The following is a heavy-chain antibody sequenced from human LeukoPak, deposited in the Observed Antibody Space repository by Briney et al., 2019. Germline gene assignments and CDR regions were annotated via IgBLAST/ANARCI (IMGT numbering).Heavy chain of an antibody. CDR1: GFTVSSNY. D-gene: IGHD6-19*01. V-gene: IGHV3-53*01. J-gene: IGHJ4*02. CDR3: ASSPAGYSSGSLDY. CDR2: IYSGGSA. Sequence: GGSLRLSCAASGFTVSSNYMSWVRQAPGKGLEWVSVIYSGGSAYYADSVKGRFTISRDNSKNTLYLQMNSLRAEDTAVYYCASSPAGYSSGSLDYWGQGTLVTVSS.